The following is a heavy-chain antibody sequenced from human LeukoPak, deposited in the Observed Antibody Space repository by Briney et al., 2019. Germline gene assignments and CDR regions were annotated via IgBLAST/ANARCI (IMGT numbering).Heavy chain of an antibody. CDR1: GGTFSSYA. J-gene: IGHJ3*02. CDR3: ARVWGDSVYAFDI. Sequence: SVKVFCKASGGTFSSYAISWVRQAPGQGLEWMGGIIPIFGTTDYAQKFQGRVTITADESTSTAYMELSSLRSEDTAVYYCARVWGDSVYAFDIWGQGTMVTVSS. D-gene: IGHD3-16*02. V-gene: IGHV1-69*13. CDR2: IIPIFGTT.